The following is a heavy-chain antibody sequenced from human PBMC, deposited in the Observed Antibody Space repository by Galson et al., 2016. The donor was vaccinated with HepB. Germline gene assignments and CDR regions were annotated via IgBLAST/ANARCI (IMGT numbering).Heavy chain of an antibody. V-gene: IGHV3-9*01. J-gene: IGHJ2*01. D-gene: IGHD4/OR15-4a*01. CDR1: GFTLDDYA. Sequence: SLRLSCAASGFTLDDYAMHWFRQSPGKGLEWVAFISWTSGAIFYADSVRGRFTISRDKARNSLYLQMDSLGTEDTAFYHCAKDVAALGSNVWYFDLWGRGTLVTVSS. CDR3: AKDVAALGSNVWYFDL. CDR2: ISWTSGAI.